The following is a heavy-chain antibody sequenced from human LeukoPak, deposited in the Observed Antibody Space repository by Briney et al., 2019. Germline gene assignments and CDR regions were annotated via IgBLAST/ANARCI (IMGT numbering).Heavy chain of an antibody. D-gene: IGHD3-3*01. CDR2: ISAYNGNA. CDR3: AGGDFWSGYYTFDP. V-gene: IGHV1-18*01. CDR1: GYTFTSYG. J-gene: IGHJ5*02. Sequence: GASVKVSCKASGYTFTSYGISWVRQAPGQGLEWMGWISAYNGNANYAQKPQGRVTMTTDTSTSTAYMELRSLRSDDTAVYYCAGGDFWSGYYTFDPWGQGTLVTVSS.